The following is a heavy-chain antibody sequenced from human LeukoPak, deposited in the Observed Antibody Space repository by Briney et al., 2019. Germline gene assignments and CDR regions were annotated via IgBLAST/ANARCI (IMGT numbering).Heavy chain of an antibody. Sequence: ASVTVSFKASGYTFTGYYMHWVRQAPGQGLEWMGIINSSGGTTSYAQEFQGRVTMTRDTATSTVYMELSSLRSEDTAVYYCARGGWYYFDYWGQGTLVTVSS. CDR3: ARGGWYYFDY. CDR1: GYTFTGYY. D-gene: IGHD6-19*01. V-gene: IGHV1-46*01. J-gene: IGHJ4*02. CDR2: INSSGGTT.